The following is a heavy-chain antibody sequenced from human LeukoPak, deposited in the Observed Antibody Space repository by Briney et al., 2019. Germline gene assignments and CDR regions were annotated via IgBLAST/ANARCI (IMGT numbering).Heavy chain of an antibody. J-gene: IGHJ4*02. D-gene: IGHD2-15*01. CDR1: GGSISRGSYY. Sequence: SETLSLTCTASGGSISRGSYYWCWIRQSAGKGLEWIGRIYTSGSTNYNPSLKSRVTISVDTSKNQLYLKLSSVTAADTAVYYCASRSGGNLRSFDYWGLGTLVTVSS. CDR3: ASRSGGNLRSFDY. CDR2: IYTSGST. V-gene: IGHV4-61*02.